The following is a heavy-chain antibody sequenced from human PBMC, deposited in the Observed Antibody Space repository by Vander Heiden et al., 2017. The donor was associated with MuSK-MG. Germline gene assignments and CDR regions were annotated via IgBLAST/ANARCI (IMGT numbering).Heavy chain of an antibody. CDR3: ARAPIAVAGRRSYFDY. CDR2: IYYSGST. CDR1: GGSISSGGYY. Sequence: QVQLQESGPGLVKPSQTLSLTCTVRGGSISSGGYYWSWIRQHPGKGLEWIGYIYYSGSTYYNPSLKSRVTISVDTSKNQFSLKLSSVTAADTAVYYCARAPIAVAGRRSYFDYWGQGTLVTVSS. V-gene: IGHV4-31*03. J-gene: IGHJ4*02. D-gene: IGHD6-19*01.